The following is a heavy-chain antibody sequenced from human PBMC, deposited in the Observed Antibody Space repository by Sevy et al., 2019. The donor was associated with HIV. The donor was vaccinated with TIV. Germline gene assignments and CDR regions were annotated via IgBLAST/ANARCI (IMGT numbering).Heavy chain of an antibody. J-gene: IGHJ6*02. CDR2: ISSSGSTI. Sequence: GGSLRLSCAASGFTFSSYEMNWVRQAPGKGLEWLSYISSSGSTIYYADSVKGRFTNSRDNAKNSLYLQMNSLRAEDTAVYYCARDSGGGYCSSTSCYRYYGMDVWGQGTTVTVSS. CDR1: GFTFSSYE. D-gene: IGHD2-2*02. CDR3: ARDSGGGYCSSTSCYRYYGMDV. V-gene: IGHV3-48*03.